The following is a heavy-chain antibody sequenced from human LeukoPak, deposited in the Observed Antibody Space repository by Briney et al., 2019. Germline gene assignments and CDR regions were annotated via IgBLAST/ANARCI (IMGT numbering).Heavy chain of an antibody. Sequence: PSETLSLTCAVSGGSISSSNWWSWVRQPPGKGLEWIGEIYHSGSTNCNPSLKSRVTISVDKSKNQFSLKLSSVTAADTAVYYCARNAAGIAVAGTGVYYYYGMDVWGQGTTVTVSS. CDR2: IYHSGST. CDR3: ARNAAGIAVAGTGVYYYYGMDV. D-gene: IGHD6-19*01. V-gene: IGHV4-4*02. J-gene: IGHJ6*02. CDR1: GGSISSSNW.